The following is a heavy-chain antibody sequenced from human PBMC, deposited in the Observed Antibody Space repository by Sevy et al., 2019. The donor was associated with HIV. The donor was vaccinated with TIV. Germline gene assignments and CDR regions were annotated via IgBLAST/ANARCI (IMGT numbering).Heavy chain of an antibody. CDR3: AKRGGHYDLGMDV. D-gene: IGHD3-3*01. V-gene: IGHV3-48*03. CDR1: GFTFSSFE. Sequence: GGSLRLSCAASGFTFSSFEMTWVRQAPGKGLEWVSYISSSGSTIYYTNSVKGRFTISRDNAKNSLYLQMNSLRAEDTAVYYCAKRGGHYDLGMDVWVQGTTVTVSS. J-gene: IGHJ6*02. CDR2: ISSSGSTI.